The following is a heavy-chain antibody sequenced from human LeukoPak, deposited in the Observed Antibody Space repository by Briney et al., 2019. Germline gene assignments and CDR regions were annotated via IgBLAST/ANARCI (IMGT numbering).Heavy chain of an antibody. Sequence: PGGYLRLSCAASGFTFSDYYMSWIRQAPGKGLEWVSYISSSGSTIYYADSVKGRFTISRDNAKNSLYLQMNSLRAEDTAVYYCARDHYYDFWSGYDYWGQGTLVTVSS. J-gene: IGHJ4*02. D-gene: IGHD3-3*01. CDR1: GFTFSDYY. CDR3: ARDHYYDFWSGYDY. CDR2: ISSSGSTI. V-gene: IGHV3-11*04.